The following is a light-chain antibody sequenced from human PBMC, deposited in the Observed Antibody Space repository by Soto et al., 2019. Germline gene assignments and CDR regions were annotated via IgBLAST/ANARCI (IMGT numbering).Light chain of an antibody. CDR3: QSYDSSLSGFYV. CDR2: GNS. J-gene: IGLJ1*01. Sequence: QSVLTQPAAMSGAPGQRVTISCTGSSSNIGAGYDVHWYQQLPGTAPKLLIYGNSNRPSGVPDRFSGSKSGTSASLAITGLQAEDEADYYCQSYDSSLSGFYVFGTGTKVTVL. V-gene: IGLV1-40*01. CDR1: SSNIGAGYD.